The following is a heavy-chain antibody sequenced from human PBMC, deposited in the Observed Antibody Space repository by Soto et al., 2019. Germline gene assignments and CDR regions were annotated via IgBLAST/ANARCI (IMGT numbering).Heavy chain of an antibody. V-gene: IGHV1-18*01. CDR2: ISAYNDTA. CDR3: ARDRVYNWFDP. D-gene: IGHD2-8*01. CDR1: GYTFTNYG. Sequence: QVQLVQSGAEVKKPGASVKVSCEASGYTFTNYGITWVRQAPGQGLEWMGWISAYNDTAHYAQNLQGRVTMTTDTSTSTAYMELRSLRSDDTAVYYCARDRVYNWFDPWGQGPLVTVSS. J-gene: IGHJ5*02.